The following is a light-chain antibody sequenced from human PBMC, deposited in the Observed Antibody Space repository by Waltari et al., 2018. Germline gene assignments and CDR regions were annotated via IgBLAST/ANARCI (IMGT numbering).Light chain of an antibody. J-gene: IGKJ1*01. V-gene: IGKV1-5*03. Sequence: DIQLTQSPSTRSASVGDRVTITCRASQSISSWLARYQQKPGKAPKLLMYEASSLESGVPSRFSGSGSGTAFTLTISSLQPDDFATYYCQHYNSYPWTFGQGTKVDIK. CDR2: EAS. CDR3: QHYNSYPWT. CDR1: QSISSW.